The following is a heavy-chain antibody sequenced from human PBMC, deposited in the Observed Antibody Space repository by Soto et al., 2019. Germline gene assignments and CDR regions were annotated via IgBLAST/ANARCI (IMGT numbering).Heavy chain of an antibody. CDR3: AKGVVVAGIVGYFDY. J-gene: IGHJ4*02. D-gene: IGHD2-21*02. V-gene: IGHV3-9*02. CDR1: GFTSDDYA. CDR2: ISWNSGII. Sequence: EVQLVESGGGLVQPGRSLRLSCAASGFTSDDYAMHWVRQAPGKGLEWVSTISWNSGIIGYADSVKGRFTISRDNAKNSLNLQMNSLRAEDTALYYCAKGVVVAGIVGYFDYWGQGTLVTVSS.